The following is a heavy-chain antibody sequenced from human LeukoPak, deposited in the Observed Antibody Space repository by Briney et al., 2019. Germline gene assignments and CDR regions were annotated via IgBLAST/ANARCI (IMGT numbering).Heavy chain of an antibody. J-gene: IGHJ1*01. Sequence: SQTLSLTCTVSGGSISSGSYYWSWIRQPAGKGLEWIGRIYTSGSTNYNPPLKSRVTISVDTSKNQFSLKLSSVTAADAAVYYCARGDPYEYFQHWGQGTLVTVSS. V-gene: IGHV4-61*02. CDR2: IYTSGST. CDR3: ARGDPYEYFQH. D-gene: IGHD5-24*01. CDR1: GGSISSGSYY.